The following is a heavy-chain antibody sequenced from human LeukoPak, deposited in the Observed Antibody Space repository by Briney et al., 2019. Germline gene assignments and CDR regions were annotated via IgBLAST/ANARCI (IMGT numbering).Heavy chain of an antibody. CDR3: ARVYYSRSYDHWYFDL. CDR1: SGSISTSNYY. Sequence: PSETLSLTCTVSSGSISTSNYYWGWVRQPPGKALEWIGNIFYSGSTYYSPSLKSRVTISVDTSKNQFSLKLSSVTAADTAVYYRARVYYSRSYDHWYFDLWGRGTLVTVSS. D-gene: IGHD1-26*01. V-gene: IGHV4-39*07. CDR2: IFYSGST. J-gene: IGHJ2*01.